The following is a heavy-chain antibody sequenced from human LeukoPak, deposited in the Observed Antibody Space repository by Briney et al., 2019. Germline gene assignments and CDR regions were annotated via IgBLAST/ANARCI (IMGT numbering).Heavy chain of an antibody. CDR2: IGISSGNT. V-gene: IGHV3-48*01. Sequence: PGGSLRLSCAAFGFTFGSYSMNWVRQALGKGLEWISYIGISSGNTKYADSVKGRFTISGDKAKNSVYLQMNSLRVEDTAVYYCARDTKYAFDNWGQGTLVTVSS. J-gene: IGHJ4*02. D-gene: IGHD2-8*01. CDR3: ARDTKYAFDN. CDR1: GFTFGSYS.